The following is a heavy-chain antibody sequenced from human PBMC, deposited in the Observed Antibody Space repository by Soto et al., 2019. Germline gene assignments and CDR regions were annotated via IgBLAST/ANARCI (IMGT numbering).Heavy chain of an antibody. CDR2: MNPNSGNT. CDR3: ARGRDGGLSDY. CDR1: GYTFTSYD. Sequence: QVQLVQSGAEVKKPGASVKVSCKTSGYTFTSYDINWVRQATGQGLEGMGWMNPNSGNTGYAQKFQGRVTMTRNTSTSKDYIDLSSMRSEDTAVYYCARGRDGGLSDYWGQGTLVTVSS. D-gene: IGHD2-15*01. J-gene: IGHJ4*02. V-gene: IGHV1-8*01.